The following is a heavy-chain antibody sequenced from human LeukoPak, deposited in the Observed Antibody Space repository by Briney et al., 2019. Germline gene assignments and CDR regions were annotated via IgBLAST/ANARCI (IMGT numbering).Heavy chain of an antibody. CDR1: DDSINNYY. J-gene: IGHJ5*02. V-gene: IGHV4-59*01. D-gene: IGHD6-25*01. Sequence: SETLSLTCTVSDDSINNYYWSWIRQPPGKTLEWIGYIYFSGSTNYNPSLKSRVTISVDTSKNQFSLKLSSVTAADTAVYYCARARGSARSWFDPWGQGTLVTVSS. CDR2: IYFSGST. CDR3: ARARGSARSWFDP.